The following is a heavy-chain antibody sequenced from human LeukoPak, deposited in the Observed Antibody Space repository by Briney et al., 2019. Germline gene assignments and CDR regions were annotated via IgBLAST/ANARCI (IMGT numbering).Heavy chain of an antibody. CDR2: IYENGGTT. CDR1: GFTFRSHA. CDR3: AKAIANWGSSFDY. J-gene: IGHJ4*02. D-gene: IGHD7-27*01. Sequence: GGCLRLSCVGSGFTFRSHAMSWVRQAPEKGLEFVSGIYENGGTTYYADSVKGRFIISRDNSKNTLSLRMNSLRAEDTAVYYCAKAIANWGSSFDYWGQGTLVTVSS. V-gene: IGHV3-23*01.